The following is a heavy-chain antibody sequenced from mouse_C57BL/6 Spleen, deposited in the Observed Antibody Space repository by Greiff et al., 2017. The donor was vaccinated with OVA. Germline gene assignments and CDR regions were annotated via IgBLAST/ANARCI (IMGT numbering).Heavy chain of an antibody. D-gene: IGHD1-1*01. CDR3: AREERYGSRGFAY. CDR1: GYTFTSYW. V-gene: IGHV1-69*01. J-gene: IGHJ3*01. CDR2: IDPSDSYT. Sequence: QVQLQQSGAELVMPGASVKLSCKASGYTFTSYWMHWVKQRPGQGLEWIGEIDPSDSYTNYNQKFKGKSTLTVDKSSSTAYMQLSSLTSEDSAVYYCAREERYGSRGFAYWGQGTLVTVSA.